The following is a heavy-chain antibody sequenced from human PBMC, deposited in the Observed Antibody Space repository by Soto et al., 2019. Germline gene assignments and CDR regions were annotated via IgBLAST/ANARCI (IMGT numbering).Heavy chain of an antibody. J-gene: IGHJ6*03. CDR3: ARDPLYCSSTSCYHYYYYYMDV. V-gene: IGHV1-46*03. D-gene: IGHD2-2*01. Sequence: GASVKVSCKASGYTFTSYYMHWVRQAPGQGLEWMGIINPSGGSTSYAQKFRGRVTMTRDTSTSTVYMELSSLRSEDTAVYYCARDPLYCSSTSCYHYYYYYMDVWGKGTTVTVSS. CDR2: INPSGGST. CDR1: GYTFTSYY.